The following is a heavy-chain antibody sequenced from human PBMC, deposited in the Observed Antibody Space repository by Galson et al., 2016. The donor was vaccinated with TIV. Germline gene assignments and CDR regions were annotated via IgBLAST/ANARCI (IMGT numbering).Heavy chain of an antibody. D-gene: IGHD2-8*01. CDR1: GGTFRNYA. CDR2: ILPISATT. J-gene: IGHJ6*03. Sequence: SVKVSCKASGGTFRNYAINWVRRAPGQGLEWMGGILPISATTNFAQKFQDRVTLTTDESARTVYMELSSLRVEDTAIYYCANRGIMVYLTNYNYYMDVWGKGTRVTASS. CDR3: ANRGIMVYLTNYNYYMDV. V-gene: IGHV1-69*05.